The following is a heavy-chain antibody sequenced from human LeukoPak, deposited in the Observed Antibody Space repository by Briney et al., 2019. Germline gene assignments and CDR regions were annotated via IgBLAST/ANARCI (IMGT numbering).Heavy chain of an antibody. J-gene: IGHJ4*02. Sequence: GGSLRLSCAASGFTFSTYSMNWVRQAPGKGLEWVSYISSSSSTIYYADSVKGRFTISRDNAKNSLYLQMNSLRAEDTAVYYCVREAPEVRHWGQGTLVTVSS. V-gene: IGHV3-48*04. CDR2: ISSSSSTI. D-gene: IGHD1-1*01. CDR1: GFTFSTYS. CDR3: VREAPEVRH.